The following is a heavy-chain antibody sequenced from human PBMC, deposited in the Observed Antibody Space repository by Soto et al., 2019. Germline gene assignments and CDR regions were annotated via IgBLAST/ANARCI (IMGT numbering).Heavy chain of an antibody. CDR1: GASISSGGFH. CDR3: AREKGYISGPKNFDY. V-gene: IGHV4-30-4*08. J-gene: IGHJ4*02. Sequence: PSETLSLTCTVSGASISSGGFHWNWIRQHPGKGLEWIGYIYYSGSTHYSPSLKSRVTMSVDTSKNQFSLKLRSVTAADTAVYYCAREKGYISGPKNFDYWGQGTLVTVSS. D-gene: IGHD5-12*01. CDR2: IYYSGST.